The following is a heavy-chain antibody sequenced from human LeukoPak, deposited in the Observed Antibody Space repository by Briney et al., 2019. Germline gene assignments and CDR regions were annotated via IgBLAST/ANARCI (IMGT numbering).Heavy chain of an antibody. CDR3: AREKVVAATQLDY. Sequence: SETLSLTCTVSGGSISSSSYYWGWIRQPPGKGLEWIGSIYYSGSTYYNPSLKSRVTISVDTPKNQFSLKLGSVTAADTAVYYCAREKVVAATQLDYWGQGTLVTVSS. V-gene: IGHV4-39*07. D-gene: IGHD2-15*01. CDR1: GGSISSSSYY. J-gene: IGHJ4*02. CDR2: IYYSGST.